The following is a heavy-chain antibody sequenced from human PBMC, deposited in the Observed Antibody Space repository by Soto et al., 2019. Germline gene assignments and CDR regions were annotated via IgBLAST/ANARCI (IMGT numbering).Heavy chain of an antibody. J-gene: IGHJ5*02. V-gene: IGHV1-8*02. Sequence: QVQLVQSGTEVKKPGASVKVSCQTSGYTFSSYDINWVRQAAGHGLEWMGWMSPHSDNTGCAQKFQGRVAMTRNTSISTAYLELNNLTYDDTAVYYCARGVEQLGIWFDPWGQGTLVTVSS. CDR1: GYTFSSYD. D-gene: IGHD3-3*02. CDR2: MSPHSDNT. CDR3: ARGVEQLGIWFDP.